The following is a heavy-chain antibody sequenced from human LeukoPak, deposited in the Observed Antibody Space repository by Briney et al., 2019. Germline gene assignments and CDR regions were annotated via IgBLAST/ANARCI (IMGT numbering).Heavy chain of an antibody. CDR2: ISAYNGNT. CDR3: AREGVTYHYDSSGYYPDY. Sequence: ASVKVSCKASGYTFTSYGISWVRQAPGQGLEWMGWISAYNGNTNYAQKLQGRVTMTTDTSTSTAYMELRSLRSDDTAVYYCAREGVTYHYDSSGYYPDYWGQGTLVTVSS. CDR1: GYTFTSYG. D-gene: IGHD3-22*01. J-gene: IGHJ4*02. V-gene: IGHV1-18*01.